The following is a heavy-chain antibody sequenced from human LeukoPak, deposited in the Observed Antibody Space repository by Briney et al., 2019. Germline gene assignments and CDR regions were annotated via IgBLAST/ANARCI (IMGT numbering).Heavy chain of an antibody. V-gene: IGHV1-18*01. CDR2: MNPNSGNT. J-gene: IGHJ5*02. CDR1: GYTFTSYD. D-gene: IGHD1-7*01. Sequence: ASVKVSCKASGYTFTSYDINWVRQATGQGLEWMGWMNPNSGNTNYAQKLQGRVTMTTDTSTSTAYMELRSLRSDDTAVYYCARAKLELLYNWFDPWGQGTLVTVSS. CDR3: ARAKLELLYNWFDP.